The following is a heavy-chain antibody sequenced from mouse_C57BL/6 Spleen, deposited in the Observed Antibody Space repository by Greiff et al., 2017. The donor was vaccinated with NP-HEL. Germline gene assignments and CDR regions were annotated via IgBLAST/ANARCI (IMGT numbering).Heavy chain of an antibody. Sequence: EVKLVESGGGLVKPGGSLKLSCAASGFTFSSYAMSWVRQTPGKRLEWVATISDDGSYTYYPDNVKGRFTISRDNAKNNLYLQMRDLKSEDTAMYYCARWITTGYDMDYWGQGTTLTVSS. J-gene: IGHJ2*01. V-gene: IGHV5-4*03. D-gene: IGHD2-4*01. CDR1: GFTFSSYA. CDR3: ARWITTGYDMDY. CDR2: ISDDGSYT.